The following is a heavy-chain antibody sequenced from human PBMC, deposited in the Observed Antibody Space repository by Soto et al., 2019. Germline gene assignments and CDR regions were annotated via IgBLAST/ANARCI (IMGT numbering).Heavy chain of an antibody. Sequence: KESGPVLVKPTETLTLTCTVSGFSLSNARMGVSWIRQPPGKALEWLAHIFSDDEKSYSTSLKSRLTISKDTSKSQVVLSMTNMDPVDTATYYCARISRQQLVRWFDPWGQGTLVTVSS. D-gene: IGHD6-13*01. CDR2: IFSDDEK. J-gene: IGHJ5*02. CDR1: GFSLSNARMG. V-gene: IGHV2-26*01. CDR3: ARISRQQLVRWFDP.